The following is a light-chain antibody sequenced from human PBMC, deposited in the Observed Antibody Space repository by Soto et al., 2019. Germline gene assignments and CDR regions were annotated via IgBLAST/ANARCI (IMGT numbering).Light chain of an antibody. CDR1: SSNIGSNT. Sequence: QSVLTQPPSASGAPGQRVTISCSGSSSNIGSNTVNWYQQLPGTAPKLLIYSNNQRPSGVPDRFSGSKSGTSASLAISGLQSEDEAEYYCAPWDDSLNGVVFGGGTKLTVL. J-gene: IGLJ2*01. CDR3: APWDDSLNGVV. V-gene: IGLV1-44*01. CDR2: SNN.